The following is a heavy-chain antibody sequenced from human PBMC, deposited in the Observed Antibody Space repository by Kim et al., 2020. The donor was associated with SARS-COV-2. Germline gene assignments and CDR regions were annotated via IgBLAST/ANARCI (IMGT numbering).Heavy chain of an antibody. D-gene: IGHD6-19*01. J-gene: IGHJ4*02. CDR1: GGSFSSYH. V-gene: IGHV4-4*07. Sequence: SETLSLICTVSGGSFSSYHWSWIRQSAGRGLEWIGRIHASRSTNYNPSLKSRLTMPVDTSKHQMSLKLSSVTAADTAMYYCAKQVAGTDRRFDYWGQGILVTVSS. CDR3: AKQVAGTDRRFDY. CDR2: IHASRST.